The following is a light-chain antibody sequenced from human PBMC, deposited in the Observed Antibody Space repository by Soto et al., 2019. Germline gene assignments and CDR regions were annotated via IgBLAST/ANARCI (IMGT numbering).Light chain of an antibody. CDR1: QSVSSY. Sequence: EIVLTQSPATLSVSPGERATLSCRASQSVSSYLAWYQQKPGQPPRLLIYDASNRATGIPARFSGSGSGTEFTLTISSLEPEDFAVYYCQQRSNWPPYTFGQGTKLEIK. CDR3: QQRSNWPPYT. CDR2: DAS. J-gene: IGKJ2*01. V-gene: IGKV3-11*01.